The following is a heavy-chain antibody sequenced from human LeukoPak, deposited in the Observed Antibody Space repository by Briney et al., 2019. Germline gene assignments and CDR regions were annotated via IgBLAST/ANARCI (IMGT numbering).Heavy chain of an antibody. V-gene: IGHV3-9*01. CDR3: AKGSAAGTLFGGVGVDYFDY. J-gene: IGHJ4*02. CDR2: ISWNSGSI. D-gene: IGHD6-13*01. Sequence: PGGSLRLSCAASGFTFDDYAMHWVRQAPGKGLEWVSGISWNSGSIGYADSVKGRFTISRDNAKNSLYLQRNSLRAEDTALYYCAKGSAAGTLFGGVGVDYFDYWGQGTLVTVSS. CDR1: GFTFDDYA.